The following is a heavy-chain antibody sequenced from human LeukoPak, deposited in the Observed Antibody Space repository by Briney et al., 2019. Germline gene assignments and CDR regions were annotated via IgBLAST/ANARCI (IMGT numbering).Heavy chain of an antibody. CDR1: GGSISSSSYY. CDR3: ARGARLGPIVASWILAEHFDY. J-gene: IGHJ4*02. Sequence: PSETLSLTCTVSGGSISSSSYYWGWIRQPPGKGLEWIGSIYYSGSTYYNPSLKSRVTISVDTSKNQFPLKLSSVTAADTAVYYCARGARLGPIVASWILAEHFDYWGQGTLVTVSS. CDR2: IYYSGST. D-gene: IGHD5-12*01. V-gene: IGHV4-39*01.